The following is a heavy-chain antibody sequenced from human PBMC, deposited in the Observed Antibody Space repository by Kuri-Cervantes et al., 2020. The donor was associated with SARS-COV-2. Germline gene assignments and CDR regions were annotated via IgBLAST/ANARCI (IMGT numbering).Heavy chain of an antibody. V-gene: IGHV3-21*01. CDR3: ARDGVGGYCSGGSCYEDDAFDI. CDR1: GFTFSSYS. CDR2: ISSSSYI. Sequence: GGSLRLSCAASGFTFSSYSMNWIRQAPGKGLEWVSSISSSSYIYYADSVKGRFTISRDNAKNSLYLQMNSLRAEDTAVYYCARDGVGGYCSGGSCYEDDAFDIWGQGTMVTVSS. D-gene: IGHD2-15*01. J-gene: IGHJ3*02.